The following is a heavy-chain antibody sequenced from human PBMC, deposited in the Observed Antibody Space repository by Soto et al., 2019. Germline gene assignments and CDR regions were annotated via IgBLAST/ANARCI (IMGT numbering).Heavy chain of an antibody. D-gene: IGHD6-6*01. Sequence: VASVKVSCKVSGYTLTELSMHWVRQAPGKGLEWMGGFDPEDGETIYAQKFQGRVTMTEDTSTDTAYMELSSLRSEDTAVYYCAMGSAARPGYYYYYGMDVWRQGTTVTVSS. V-gene: IGHV1-24*01. J-gene: IGHJ6*02. CDR3: AMGSAARPGYYYYYGMDV. CDR2: FDPEDGET. CDR1: GYTLTELS.